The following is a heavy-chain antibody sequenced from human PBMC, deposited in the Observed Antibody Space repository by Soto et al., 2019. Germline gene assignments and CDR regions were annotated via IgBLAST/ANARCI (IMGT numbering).Heavy chain of an antibody. D-gene: IGHD3-9*01. V-gene: IGHV4-59*01. J-gene: IGHJ4*02. CDR2: IYYSGST. Sequence: SETLSLTCTVSGGSISSYYWSWIRQPPGKGLEWIGYIYYSGSTNYNPSLKSRVTISVDTSKNQFSLKLSSVTAADTAVYYCARDYDNFYFEYWGQGTLVTVSS. CDR3: ARDYDNFYFEY. CDR1: GGSISSYY.